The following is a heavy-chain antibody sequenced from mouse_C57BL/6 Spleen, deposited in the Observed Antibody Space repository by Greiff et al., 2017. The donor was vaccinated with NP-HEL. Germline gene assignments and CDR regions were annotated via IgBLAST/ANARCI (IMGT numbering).Heavy chain of an antibody. CDR1: GYSITSGYY. Sequence: EVKLQESGPGLVKPSQSLSLTCSVTGYSITSGYYWNWIRQFPGNKLEWMGYISYDGSNNYNPSLKNRISITRDTSKNQFFLKLNSVTTEDTATYYCARDYYDYDGWYFDVWGTGTTVTVSS. CDR3: ARDYYDYDGWYFDV. D-gene: IGHD2-4*01. CDR2: ISYDGSN. J-gene: IGHJ1*03. V-gene: IGHV3-6*01.